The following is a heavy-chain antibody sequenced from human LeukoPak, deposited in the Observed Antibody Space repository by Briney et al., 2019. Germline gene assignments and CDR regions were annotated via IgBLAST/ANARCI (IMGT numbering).Heavy chain of an antibody. D-gene: IGHD1-26*01. J-gene: IGHJ4*02. CDR3: ATHRGSYPAGGFNY. CDR1: GFPFSTYG. Sequence: GGSLRLSCAASGFPFSTYGLHWFRQAPGKGLGWVAVIFYDGSHKYYADSVKGRFTVSRDNSKNTLYLQMNSLRVEDTAVFYCATHRGSYPAGGFNYWGQGTLVTVSS. CDR2: IFYDGSHK. V-gene: IGHV3-33*01.